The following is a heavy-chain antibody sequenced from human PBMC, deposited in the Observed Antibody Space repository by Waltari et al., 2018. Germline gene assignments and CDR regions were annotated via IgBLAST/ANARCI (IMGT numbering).Heavy chain of an antibody. J-gene: IGHJ4*02. V-gene: IGHV4-61*02. CDR2: IYTSGNT. Sequence: QVQLQESDPGLVKPSQTLSLTCSVSGGSITSGIYYWTWIRQPAGKGLEWIGRIYTSGNTDYNPSLKSRVTMSMDTSKNQFSLNLSSVTATDTAVYYCARFPRDYSFDYWGQGTLVTVSS. CDR1: GGSITSGIYY. D-gene: IGHD4-17*01. CDR3: ARFPRDYSFDY.